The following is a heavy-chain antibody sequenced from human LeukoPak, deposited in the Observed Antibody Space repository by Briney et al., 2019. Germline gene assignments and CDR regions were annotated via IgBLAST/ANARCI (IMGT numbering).Heavy chain of an antibody. J-gene: IGHJ4*02. CDR3: ARVGMDRGVIDY. CDR1: GYTFTGYY. Sequence: ASVKVSCKASGYTFTGYYMHWVRQAPGQGLEWMGRINPNSGGTNYAQKFQGRVTMTRDTSISTAYMELSRLRSDDTAVYYCARVGMDRGVIDYWGQGTLVTVSS. D-gene: IGHD3-10*01. CDR2: INPNSGGT. V-gene: IGHV1-2*06.